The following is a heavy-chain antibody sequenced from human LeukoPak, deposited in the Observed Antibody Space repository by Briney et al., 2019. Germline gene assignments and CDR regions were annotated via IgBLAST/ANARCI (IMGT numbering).Heavy chain of an antibody. D-gene: IGHD3-9*01. CDR1: GYTFTGYY. CDR2: INPNSGGT. Sequence: ASVKVSCKASGYTFTGYYMHWVRQAPGQGLEWMGWINPNSGGTNYAQKFQGWVTMTRDTSISTAYVELSRLRSDDTAVYYCARDYNLLRYFDWSEPHFDYWGQGTLVTVSS. J-gene: IGHJ4*02. V-gene: IGHV1-2*04. CDR3: ARDYNLLRYFDWSEPHFDY.